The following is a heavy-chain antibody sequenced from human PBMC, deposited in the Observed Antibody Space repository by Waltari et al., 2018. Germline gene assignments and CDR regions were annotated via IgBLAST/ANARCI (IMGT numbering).Heavy chain of an antibody. V-gene: IGHV3-7*01. CDR2: IKKDGSEK. J-gene: IGHJ4*02. Sequence: EVQLVESGGGLVQPGGSLRLSCEAFGFTLSAFWMTWVRQAPGKGLEWVANIKKDGSEKYYVDSVKGRFTVSRDNAKNSLYLQMSSLRAEDTAIYYCARDRGYCGGDCYKNLDSWGQGTLVAVSS. CDR3: ARDRGYCGGDCYKNLDS. CDR1: GFTLSAFW. D-gene: IGHD2-21*01.